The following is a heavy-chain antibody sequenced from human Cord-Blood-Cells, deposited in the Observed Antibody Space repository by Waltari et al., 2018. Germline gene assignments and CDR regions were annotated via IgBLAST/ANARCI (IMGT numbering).Heavy chain of an antibody. D-gene: IGHD3-16*01. J-gene: IGHJ4*02. V-gene: IGHV4-34*01. CDR1: GGSFSGYY. CDR2: INHSGST. CDR3: ARGLMLKGGGIPY. Sequence: QVQLQQWGAGLLKPSETLSLTCAVYGGSFSGYYWSWIRQPPGKGLEWIGEINHSGSTNYNPSLKRRVTISVDTSKNQFSLKLSSVTAADTAVYYCARGLMLKGGGIPYWGQGTLVTVSS.